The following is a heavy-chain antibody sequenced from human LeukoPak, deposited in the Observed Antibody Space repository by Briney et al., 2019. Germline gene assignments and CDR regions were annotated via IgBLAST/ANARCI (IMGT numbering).Heavy chain of an antibody. Sequence: PGESLKISCQGSEQSFITHWLGWVRQLPGKGPEWMGIIYPADSDTRYSPSFQGQVTISADRSINTAYLQWHSLKASDTGMYYCARHRNYGDYPLGAFDIWGPGTLLIVSS. J-gene: IGHJ3*02. D-gene: IGHD4-17*01. CDR3: ARHRNYGDYPLGAFDI. CDR2: IYPADSDT. CDR1: EQSFITHW. V-gene: IGHV5-51*01.